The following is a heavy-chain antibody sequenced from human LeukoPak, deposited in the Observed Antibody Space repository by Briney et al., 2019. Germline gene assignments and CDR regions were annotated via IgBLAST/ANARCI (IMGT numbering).Heavy chain of an antibody. D-gene: IGHD4-17*01. CDR2: SSFRGDT. CDR3: ARGLNHYGSPFDY. Sequence: SETLPHICSVSGDSVSSSYGNWIRLPPGKGLEWMGYSSFRGDTNHNPSLKSRLTISVDTSKNQFSLKVYSVTAADTAFYYCARGLNHYGSPFDYWGQGILVTVSS. V-gene: IGHV4-59*02. CDR1: GDSVSSSY. J-gene: IGHJ4*02.